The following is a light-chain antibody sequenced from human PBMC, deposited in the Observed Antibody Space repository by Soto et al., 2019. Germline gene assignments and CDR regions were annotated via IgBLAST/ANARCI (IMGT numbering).Light chain of an antibody. CDR1: QSVSSN. J-gene: IGKJ4*01. CDR2: GAS. CDR3: QQYNKWPLT. Sequence: EIVMTQSPATLSVSPGERVSLSRRASQSVSSNLAWYQQKPGQAPRLLIYGASTRATGIPARFSGSGSGTEFTLIISSLQSEDFAIYYCQQYNKWPLTFGGGTKVEIK. V-gene: IGKV3-15*01.